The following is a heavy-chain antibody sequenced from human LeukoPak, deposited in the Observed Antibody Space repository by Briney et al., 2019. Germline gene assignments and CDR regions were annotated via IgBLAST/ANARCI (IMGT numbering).Heavy chain of an antibody. J-gene: IGHJ4*02. CDR3: ARGVGGYAPYYFDY. V-gene: IGHV3-21*01. CDR1: GFTFSSYS. CDR2: ISSSSSYI. Sequence: PGGSLRLSCAASGFTFSSYSMNWVRQAPGKGLEWVSSISSSSSYIYYADSVKGRFTISRDNVKNSLYLQMNSLRAEDTAVYYCARGVGGYAPYYFDYWGQGTLVTVSS. D-gene: IGHD2-2*01.